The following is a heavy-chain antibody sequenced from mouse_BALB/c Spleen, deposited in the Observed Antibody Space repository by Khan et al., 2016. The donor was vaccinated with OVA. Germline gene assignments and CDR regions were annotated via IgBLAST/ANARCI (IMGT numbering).Heavy chain of an antibody. Sequence: EVQLVESGGGLVQPKGSLKLSCAASGFTFNTYAMNWVRQAPGKGLEWVARIRSKSNNYATYYADSVKDRFTISRDDSQSMLYLQMKNLKTEETAMYYCVSRSWFAYWGQGTLVTVSA. CDR2: IRSKSNNYAT. CDR3: VSRSWFAY. CDR1: GFTFNTYA. V-gene: IGHV10-1*02. J-gene: IGHJ3*01.